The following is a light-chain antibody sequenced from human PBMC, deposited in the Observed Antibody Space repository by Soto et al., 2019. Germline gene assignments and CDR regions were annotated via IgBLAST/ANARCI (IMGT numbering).Light chain of an antibody. Sequence: DIQMTQSPSTLAGSVGXRVTITCRASQTISSWLAWYQQKPGKAPKLLIYKASTLKSGVPSRFSGSGSGTESTLTISSLQPDDFATYYCQHYNSYSEAFGQGTKVDIK. CDR3: QHYNSYSEA. CDR1: QTISSW. V-gene: IGKV1-5*03. CDR2: KAS. J-gene: IGKJ1*01.